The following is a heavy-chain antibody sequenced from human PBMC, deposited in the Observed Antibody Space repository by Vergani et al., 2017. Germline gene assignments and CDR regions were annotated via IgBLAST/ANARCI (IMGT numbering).Heavy chain of an antibody. D-gene: IGHD3-10*01. CDR2: INHSGST. CDR1: GGSFSGYY. J-gene: IGHJ4*02. Sequence: QVQLQQWGAGLLKPSETLSLTCAVYGGSFSGYYSSWIRQPPGKGLEWIGEINHSGSTNYNPSLKSRVTISVDTSKNQFSLKLSSVTAADTAVYYCARGLGLYGSGSYRYYFDYWGQGTLVTVSS. V-gene: IGHV4-34*01. CDR3: ARGLGLYGSGSYRYYFDY.